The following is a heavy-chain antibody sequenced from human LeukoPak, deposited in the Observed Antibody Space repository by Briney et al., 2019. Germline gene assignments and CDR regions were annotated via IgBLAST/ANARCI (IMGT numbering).Heavy chain of an antibody. CDR2: ISGSGGST. J-gene: IGHJ6*03. V-gene: IGHV3-23*01. CDR3: ATVSSSWYYYYYYMDV. D-gene: IGHD6-13*01. Sequence: GGSLRLSCAASGLTFSSYAMSWVRQAPGKGLEWVSAISGSGGSTYYADSVKGRFTISRDNSKNTLYLQMNSLRAEDMAVYYCATVSSSWYYYYYYMDVWGKGTTVTVSS. CDR1: GLTFSSYA.